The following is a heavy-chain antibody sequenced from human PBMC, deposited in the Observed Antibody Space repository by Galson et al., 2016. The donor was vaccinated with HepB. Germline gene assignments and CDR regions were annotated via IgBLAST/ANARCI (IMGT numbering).Heavy chain of an antibody. CDR3: AGRPREYSSSYGLDV. CDR1: GYSFTSYW. CDR2: IYPGDSDT. D-gene: IGHD6-6*01. V-gene: IGHV5-51*01. Sequence: SGAEVKKPGESLKISCKASGYSFTSYWIYWVRQMPGKGLEWMGIIYPGDSDTRYSPSFQGQVTISADKSISTAYLQWSSLKASDTAMCYCAGRPREYSSSYGLDVWGQGTTVTVS. J-gene: IGHJ6*02.